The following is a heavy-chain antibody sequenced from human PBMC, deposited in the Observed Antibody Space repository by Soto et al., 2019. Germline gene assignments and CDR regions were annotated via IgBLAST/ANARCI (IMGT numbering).Heavy chain of an antibody. CDR3: ARNVLLWFGADP. D-gene: IGHD3-10*01. V-gene: IGHV4-34*01. Sequence: SETLSLTCAVYGGSFSGYYWSWIRQPPGKGLEWIGEINHSGSTNYNPSLKSRVTISVDTSKNQFSLNLSSVTAADTAVYYCARNVLLWFGADPWGQGTLVTVSS. CDR1: GGSFSGYY. CDR2: INHSGST. J-gene: IGHJ5*02.